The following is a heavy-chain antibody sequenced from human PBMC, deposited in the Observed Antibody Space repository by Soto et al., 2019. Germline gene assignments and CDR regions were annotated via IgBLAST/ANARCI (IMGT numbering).Heavy chain of an antibody. Sequence: QVQLVQSGAEVKKPGSSVKVSCKASGGTFSNYAISWVRQAPGQGLEWMGGIITISGTANYAQKFQGRVTITAGESTGTAYMELSSLRSEDTAVYYCARSQGSSTSLEIYYYYYYGMDVWGQGTTVTVSS. CDR2: IITISGTA. CDR3: ARSQGSSTSLEIYYYYYYGMDV. D-gene: IGHD2-2*01. CDR1: GGTFSNYA. J-gene: IGHJ6*02. V-gene: IGHV1-69*01.